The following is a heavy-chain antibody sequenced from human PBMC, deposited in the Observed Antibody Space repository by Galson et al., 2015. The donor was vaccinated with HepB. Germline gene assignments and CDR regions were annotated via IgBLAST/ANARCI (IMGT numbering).Heavy chain of an antibody. CDR3: AHRRQVIAKEFDS. Sequence: PALVKPTQTLTLTCTFSGFSLSTSTVGVGWIRQPPGKALEWLALINGNDDKRHSPSLKRRLTITKDTSKSQVVLTMTNMDPVDTATYYCAHRRQVIAKEFDSCGQGTLVTGSS. J-gene: IGHJ4*02. CDR2: INGNDDK. D-gene: IGHD2/OR15-2a*01. V-gene: IGHV2-5*01. CDR1: GFSLSTSTVG.